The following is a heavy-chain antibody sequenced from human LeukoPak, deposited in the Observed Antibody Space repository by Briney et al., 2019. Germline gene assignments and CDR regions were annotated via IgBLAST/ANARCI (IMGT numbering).Heavy chain of an antibody. CDR2: ISASGGST. V-gene: IGHV3-23*01. CDR3: AKKETTVTTFFEN. CDR1: VFTFSSYA. D-gene: IGHD4-17*01. Sequence: PGGSLRLSCAAPVFTFSSYAMSWVRQAPGKGLEWVSDISASGGSTYYADSVKGRFTISRDNSKNTLYLQMNSLRAEDTAVYYCAKKETTVTTFFENWGQGTLVTVSS. J-gene: IGHJ4*02.